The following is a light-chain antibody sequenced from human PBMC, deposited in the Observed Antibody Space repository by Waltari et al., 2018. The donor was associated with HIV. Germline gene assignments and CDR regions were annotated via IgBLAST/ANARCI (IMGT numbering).Light chain of an antibody. J-gene: IGLJ1*01. CDR2: STN. V-gene: IGLV1-44*01. CDR1: TSNIGDNS. Sequence: QSVLTQSPSVSGTPGQRVIIFCSGSTSNIGDNSVNWYQQLPGTAPKLLIHSTNQRPSGGPARFSGSKSGTSASLAINGLQSDDEAVYFCASWDDSRTGLYVFGTGTKVTVL. CDR3: ASWDDSRTGLYV.